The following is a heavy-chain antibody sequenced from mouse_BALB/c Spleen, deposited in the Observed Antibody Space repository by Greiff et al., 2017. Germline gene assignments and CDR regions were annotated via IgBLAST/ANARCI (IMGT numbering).Heavy chain of an antibody. CDR3: AHYYGSSGSFDY. J-gene: IGHJ2*01. CDR1: GDSITSGY. V-gene: IGHV3-8*02. CDR2: ISYSGST. Sequence: EVKLQESGPSLVKPSQTLSLTCSVTGDSITSGYWNWIRKFPGNKLEYMGYISYSGSTYYNPSLKSRISITRDTSKNQYYLQLNSVTTEDTATYYCAHYYGSSGSFDYWGQGTTLTVSS. D-gene: IGHD1-1*01.